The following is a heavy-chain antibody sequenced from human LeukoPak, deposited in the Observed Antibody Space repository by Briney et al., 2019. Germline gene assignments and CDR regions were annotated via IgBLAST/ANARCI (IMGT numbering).Heavy chain of an antibody. CDR1: GGSISSSKYY. V-gene: IGHV4-39*01. CDR3: ARGKTAAGLYYYYGMDV. CDR2: IYYSGST. D-gene: IGHD6-13*01. J-gene: IGHJ6*02. Sequence: PSETLSLTCTVSGGSISSSKYYWGWIRQPPGKGLEWIGSIYYSGSTYYNPSLKSRVTISVDTSKNQFSLKLSSVTAADTAVYYCARGKTAAGLYYYYGMDVWGQGTTVTVSS.